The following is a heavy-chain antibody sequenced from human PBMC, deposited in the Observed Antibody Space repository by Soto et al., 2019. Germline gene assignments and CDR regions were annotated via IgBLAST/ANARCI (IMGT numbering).Heavy chain of an antibody. Sequence: QLQLQESGPGLVKPSETLSLTCTVPSGSISSTIYSWDWIRQPPGKGLEWIGSNFYSGSTYYNQSLKSRVTISVDRSKHQFSLTLTAVTAAGTAVYYCARQCRGVTCDWFVRWGQGTLVTVST. CDR2: NFYSGST. V-gene: IGHV4-39*01. J-gene: IGHJ5*02. CDR1: SGSISSTIYS. CDR3: ARQCRGVTCDWFVR. D-gene: IGHD2-15*01.